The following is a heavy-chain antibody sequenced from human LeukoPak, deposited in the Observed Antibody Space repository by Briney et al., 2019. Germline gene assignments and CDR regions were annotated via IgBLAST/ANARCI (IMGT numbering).Heavy chain of an antibody. CDR1: GYTFTGYY. CDR2: INPNSGGT. CDR3: ARADMITFGGVIVSATYYFDY. V-gene: IGHV1-2*02. Sequence: ASVKVSCKASGYTFTGYYMHWVRQAPGQGLEWMGWINPNSGGTNYAHKFQGRVTMTRDTSISTAYMELSRLRSDDTAVYYCARADMITFGGVIVSATYYFDYWGQGTLVTVSS. J-gene: IGHJ4*02. D-gene: IGHD3-16*02.